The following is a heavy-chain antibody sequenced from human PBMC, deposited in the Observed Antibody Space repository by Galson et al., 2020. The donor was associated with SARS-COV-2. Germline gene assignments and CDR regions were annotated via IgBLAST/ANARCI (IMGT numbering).Heavy chain of an antibody. CDR3: ARVPFYPLLEWLSGELDY. J-gene: IGHJ4*02. D-gene: IGHD3-3*01. CDR1: GFTLSSYA. V-gene: IGHV3-30*04. CDR2: ISYAGSNK. Sequence: QLGESPKISCAASGFTLSSYAMHWVRQAPGQGLEWVPAISYAGSNKYYADSVKGRFTISRDNSKNTLYLQMNSLRAEDTAVYYYARVPFYPLLEWLSGELDYWGQGTLVTVSS.